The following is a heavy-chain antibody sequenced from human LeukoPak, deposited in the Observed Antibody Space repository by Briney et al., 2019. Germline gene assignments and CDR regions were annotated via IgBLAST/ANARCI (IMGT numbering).Heavy chain of an antibody. D-gene: IGHD6-19*01. Sequence: PGRSLRLSCAASGFTFSSYGMHWVRQAPGKGLEWVAVISYDGSNKYYADSVKGRFTISRDNSNNTLYLQMNSLRAEDTAVYYCAKDRASSGWYGSYYYYGMDVWGKGTTVTVSS. CDR3: AKDRASSGWYGSYYYYGMDV. J-gene: IGHJ6*04. CDR1: GFTFSSYG. V-gene: IGHV3-30*18. CDR2: ISYDGSNK.